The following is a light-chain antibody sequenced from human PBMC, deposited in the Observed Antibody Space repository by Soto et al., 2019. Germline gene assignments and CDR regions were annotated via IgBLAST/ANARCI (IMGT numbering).Light chain of an antibody. CDR1: QSVGGN. V-gene: IGKV3-15*01. CDR2: GAS. CDR3: QQYNDWPLT. J-gene: IGKJ4*01. Sequence: EILLTQSPATLSMSPGERATLSCRASQSVGGNLAWYQQQPGQAPRLLVYGASTRATEIPARFSCSGSGTEFTLTISSLQSEDFAVYYCQQYNDWPLTFGGGTKVEIK.